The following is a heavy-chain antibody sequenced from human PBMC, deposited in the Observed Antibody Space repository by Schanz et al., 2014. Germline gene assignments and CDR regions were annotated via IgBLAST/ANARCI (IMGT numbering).Heavy chain of an antibody. D-gene: IGHD3-3*01. V-gene: IGHV4-59*01. CDR2: VYNNGRT. Sequence: QVQLRESGPGLVRPSETLSLTCTVSGDSLSGYYWNWIRQPPGKGLEWIGYVYNNGRTYYNPSLKSRVAISVDTSKNQFSLKLTSMTAADTAVYYCARVVGGAEWLLYDDYYYNLDVWGQGTTVTVSS. J-gene: IGHJ6*02. CDR1: GDSLSGYY. CDR3: ARVVGGAEWLLYDDYYYNLDV.